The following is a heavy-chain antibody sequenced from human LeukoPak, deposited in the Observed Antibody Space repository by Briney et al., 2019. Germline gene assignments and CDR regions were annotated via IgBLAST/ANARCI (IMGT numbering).Heavy chain of an antibody. Sequence: GGSLRLSCAASGFTFSRHSINWVRQAPGKGLEWVSSISSSSSYIYYADSMKGRFTISRDNAKNSLYLQMNSLRAEDTAVYYCANPNYYDSSGYYSDDFWGQGTLVTVSS. D-gene: IGHD3-22*01. CDR1: GFTFSRHS. J-gene: IGHJ4*02. CDR3: ANPNYYDSSGYYSDDF. CDR2: ISSSSSYI. V-gene: IGHV3-21*01.